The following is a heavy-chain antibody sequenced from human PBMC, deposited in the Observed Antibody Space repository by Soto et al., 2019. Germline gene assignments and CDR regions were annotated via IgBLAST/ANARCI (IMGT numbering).Heavy chain of an antibody. CDR1: GFTFXTFA. V-gene: IGHV3-23*01. CDR2: ISGSGGTT. Sequence: GGSLRLSCAACGFTFXTFAMSGVRQAPGKGLEWVSAISGSGGTTYYADSVKGRFTISRDNSKNTLYLQMNSLRAEDTAVYYCAKEDKSPEYWGQGTLVTVSS. CDR3: AKEDKSPEY. J-gene: IGHJ4*02.